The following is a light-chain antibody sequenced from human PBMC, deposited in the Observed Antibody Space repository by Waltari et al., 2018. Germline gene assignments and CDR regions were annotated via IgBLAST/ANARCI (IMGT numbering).Light chain of an antibody. CDR2: KDR. V-gene: IGLV3-25*03. CDR3: QSADSSGTYVV. CDR1: ASTKQY. Sequence: SYELTQPPSVSVSPGQTARITCPGHASTKQYAYWYQQKPGQAPVLVIYKDRERPSGIPERFSGSSSGTTVTLTISGVQAEDEADYYCQSADSSGTYVVFGGGTKLTVL. J-gene: IGLJ2*01.